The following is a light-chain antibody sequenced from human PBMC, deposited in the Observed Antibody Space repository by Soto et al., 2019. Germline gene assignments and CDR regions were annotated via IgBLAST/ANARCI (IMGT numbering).Light chain of an antibody. J-gene: IGKJ1*01. CDR3: QQYETFSGT. Sequence: DIQMTQSPSTLAASLGDRVTITCRASQSISSWLAWYQQKPGKAPKLLIYDASSLESGVPSRFSGSRSGPDYTLTISSLQPEDFETYYCQQYETFSGTFGPGTKVDIK. CDR1: QSISSW. V-gene: IGKV1-5*01. CDR2: DAS.